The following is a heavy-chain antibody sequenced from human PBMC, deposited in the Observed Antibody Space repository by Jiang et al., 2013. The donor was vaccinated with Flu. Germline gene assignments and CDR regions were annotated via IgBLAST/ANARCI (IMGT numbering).Heavy chain of an antibody. CDR1: GDSISNGNYY. CDR2: IYYSGST. Sequence: TCSVSGDSISNGNYYWNWIRQSPGKGLEWIGYIYYSGSTHFNPSLKSRVTISGDTSKNHFSLRLTSVTAADTAVYYCARSDYYYYGVDVWGQGTTVIVSS. CDR3: ARSDYYYYGVDV. J-gene: IGHJ6*02. V-gene: IGHV4-30-4*01.